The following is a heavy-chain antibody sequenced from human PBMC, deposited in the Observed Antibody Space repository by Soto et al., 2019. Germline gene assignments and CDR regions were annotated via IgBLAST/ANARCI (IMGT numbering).Heavy chain of an antibody. V-gene: IGHV4-39*06. Sequence: SETLSLTCAVSGDSITSPIYYWDWIRRPPGEGLEWIATIYYNGSTFYNPSLKSRVTMSIDTSKNQFPLKLSSVAAADTAVYYCARERRGDDSSGYYPNFDYWGQGTLVTVSS. D-gene: IGHD3-22*01. CDR3: ARERRGDDSSGYYPNFDY. CDR2: IYYNGST. J-gene: IGHJ4*02. CDR1: GDSITSPIYY.